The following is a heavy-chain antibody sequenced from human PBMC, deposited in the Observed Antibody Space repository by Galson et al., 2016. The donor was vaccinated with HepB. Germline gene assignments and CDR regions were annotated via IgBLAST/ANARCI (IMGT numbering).Heavy chain of an antibody. Sequence: SLRLSCATSGFTFADYAMHWVRRAPGKGLEWVSSISWNSGSIGYADSVKGRFTISRDNAKNSLYVQMNSLRAEDTALYYCAKGQYYDFWSGPSGMDVWGQGTTVTVSS. CDR3: AKGQYYDFWSGPSGMDV. J-gene: IGHJ6*02. CDR1: GFTFADYA. CDR2: ISWNSGSI. D-gene: IGHD3-3*01. V-gene: IGHV3-9*01.